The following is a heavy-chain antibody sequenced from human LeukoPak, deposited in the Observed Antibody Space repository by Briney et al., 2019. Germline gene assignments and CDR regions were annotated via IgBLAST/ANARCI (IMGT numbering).Heavy chain of an antibody. J-gene: IGHJ6*04. CDR2: ISAYNGNT. CDR3: ARDSITVTFYSFVDV. Sequence: ASVKVSRKASGYTFTSYGISWVRQAPGQGLEWMGWISAYNGNTNYAQKLQGRVTMTTDTSTSTAYMELRSLRSDDTAVYYCARDSITVTFYSFVDVWGKGTTVTVSS. V-gene: IGHV1-18*01. CDR1: GYTFTSYG. D-gene: IGHD4-17*01.